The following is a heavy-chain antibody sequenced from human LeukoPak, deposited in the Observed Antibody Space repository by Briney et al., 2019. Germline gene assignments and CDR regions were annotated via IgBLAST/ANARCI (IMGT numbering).Heavy chain of an antibody. J-gene: IGHJ4*02. Sequence: GGSLRLSGAASGFTYSSYTMNWFRHPPGKGLEWVANIKQDGSEKYYVDSVKGRFTISRDNAKNSLYLHMNSLRAEDTAVYYCARDLYYDSSGSPDYWGQGTLVTVSS. CDR1: GFTYSSYT. CDR3: ARDLYYDSSGSPDY. D-gene: IGHD3-22*01. CDR2: IKQDGSEK. V-gene: IGHV3-7*01.